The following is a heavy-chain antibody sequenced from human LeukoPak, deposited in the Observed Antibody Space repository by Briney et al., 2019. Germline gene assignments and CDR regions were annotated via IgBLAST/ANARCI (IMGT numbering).Heavy chain of an antibody. CDR3: SRDGGYGTGSYFRGCFDY. J-gene: IGHJ4*02. CDR1: GYSFTAFY. V-gene: IGHV1-2*02. D-gene: IGHD3-10*01. Sequence: ASVKVSCTASGYSFTAFYIHWVRQAPGQGLEWMGWIHPRSGDTNYAYKFQRRVTMVRATSIHTAYMHLGSLGSDAAAVYYISRDGGYGTGSYFRGCFDYRGEGILDSVSS. CDR2: IHPRSGDT.